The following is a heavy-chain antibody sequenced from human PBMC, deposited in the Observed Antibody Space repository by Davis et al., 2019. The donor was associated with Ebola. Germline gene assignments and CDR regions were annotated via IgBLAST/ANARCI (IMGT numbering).Heavy chain of an antibody. D-gene: IGHD2-2*01. CDR3: ARAGRSSNNKYFDY. CDR1: GGSISSHY. Sequence: SETLSLTCTVSGGSISSHYWSWFRQPAGKGLEWIGRTYTSGSTSYNPSLKSRVTMSIDTSKNQFSLKLSSVTAADTAVYYCARAGRSSNNKYFDYWGQGNLVTVSS. CDR2: TYTSGST. J-gene: IGHJ4*01. V-gene: IGHV4-4*07.